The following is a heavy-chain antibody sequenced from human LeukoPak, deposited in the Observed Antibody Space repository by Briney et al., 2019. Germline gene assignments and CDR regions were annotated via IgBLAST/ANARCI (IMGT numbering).Heavy chain of an antibody. J-gene: IGHJ5*02. V-gene: IGHV4-4*07. CDR1: GGSIGTYY. CDR3: ARGIVVVPAAHNWFDP. Sequence: PSETLSLTCTVSGGSIGTYYWSWIRQPAGKGLEWIGRIYTTGSANYNPSLKSRVTMSLDTSKNQFSLKLSSVTAADTAVYYCARGIVVVPAAHNWFDPWGQGTLVTVSS. CDR2: IYTTGSA. D-gene: IGHD2-2*01.